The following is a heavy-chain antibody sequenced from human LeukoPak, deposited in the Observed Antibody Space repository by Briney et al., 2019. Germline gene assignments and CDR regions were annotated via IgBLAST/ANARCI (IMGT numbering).Heavy chain of an antibody. V-gene: IGHV3-21*01. Sequence: GGSLRLSCAASGFTFSSYSMNWVRQAPGKGLEWVSSISSSSSYIYYADSVKGRFTISRDNAKNSLYLQMNSLRAEDTAVYYCARDPLSYSGSSQFDYWGQGTLVTVS. D-gene: IGHD1-26*01. CDR3: ARDPLSYSGSSQFDY. CDR1: GFTFSSYS. CDR2: ISSSSSYI. J-gene: IGHJ4*02.